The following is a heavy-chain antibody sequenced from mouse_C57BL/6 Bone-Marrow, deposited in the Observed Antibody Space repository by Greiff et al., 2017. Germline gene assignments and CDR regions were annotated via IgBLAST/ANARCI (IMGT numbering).Heavy chain of an antibody. D-gene: IGHD2-2*01. CDR2: INPNNGGT. CDR3: ARCGYGAKVY. CDR1: GYTFTDYY. Sequence: VQLQQSGPELVKPGASVKISCKASGYTFTDYYMNWVKQSHGKSLEWIGDINPNNGGTSYKQKFKGKATLTVDKSSSTAYMELRSLTSEDSAVYYCARCGYGAKVYGGQGTSVTVSS. J-gene: IGHJ4*01. V-gene: IGHV1-26*01.